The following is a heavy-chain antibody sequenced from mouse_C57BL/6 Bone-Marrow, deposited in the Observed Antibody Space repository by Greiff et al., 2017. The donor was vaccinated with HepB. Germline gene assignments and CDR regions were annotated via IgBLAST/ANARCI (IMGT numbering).Heavy chain of an antibody. V-gene: IGHV2-2*01. CDR1: GFSLTSYG. J-gene: IGHJ4*01. D-gene: IGHD1-1*01. Sequence: QVQLKESGPGLVQPSQSLSITCTVSGFSLTSYGVHWVRQSPGKGLEWLGVIWSGGSTDYNAAFISRLSISKDNSKSQVFFKMNSLQADDTAIYYCARRGIHYYGSIYAMDYWGQGTSVTVSS. CDR3: ARRGIHYYGSIYAMDY. CDR2: IWSGGST.